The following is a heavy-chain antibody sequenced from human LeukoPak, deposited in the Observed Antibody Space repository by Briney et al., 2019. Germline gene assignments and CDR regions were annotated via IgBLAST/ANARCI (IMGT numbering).Heavy chain of an antibody. V-gene: IGHV3-33*01. CDR3: ARDSYALRYGMDV. CDR1: GFTFSSYG. J-gene: IGHJ6*02. CDR2: IWYDGSNK. Sequence: GGSLRLSCAASGFTFSSYGMHWVRQAPGKGLEWVADIWYDGSNKYYADSVKGRFTISRDNSKNTLYLQMNSLRAEDTAVYYCARDSYALRYGMDVWGQGTTVTVSS.